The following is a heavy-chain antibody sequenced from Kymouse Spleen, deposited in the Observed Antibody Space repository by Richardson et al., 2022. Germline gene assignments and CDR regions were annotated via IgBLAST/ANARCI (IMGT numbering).Heavy chain of an antibody. CDR1: GFTFSSYW. V-gene: IGHV3-7*01. J-gene: IGHJ6*02. D-gene: IGHD6-6*01. CDR2: IKQDGSEK. Sequence: EVQLVESGGGLVQPGGSLRLSCAASGFTFSSYWMSWVRQAPGKGLEWVANIKQDGSEKYYVDSVKGRFTISRDNAKNSLYLQMNSLRAEDTAVYYCAREDSSSSDYYYYGMDVWGQGTTVTVSS. CDR3: AREDSSSSDYYYYGMDV.